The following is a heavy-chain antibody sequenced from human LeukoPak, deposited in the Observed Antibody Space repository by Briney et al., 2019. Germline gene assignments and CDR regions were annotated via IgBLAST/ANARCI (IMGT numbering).Heavy chain of an antibody. CDR2: INQDGSVK. Sequence: PGGSLRLSCAASGFTFSRYWMTWVRQAPGKGLEWVANINQDGSVKYYVDSVKGRFTISRDNAKNLVYLQMDSLRAEDTAVYYWARIGYSSSSLDYWGQGTLVTVSS. V-gene: IGHV3-7*01. J-gene: IGHJ4*02. CDR3: ARIGYSSSSLDY. D-gene: IGHD6-13*01. CDR1: GFTFSRYW.